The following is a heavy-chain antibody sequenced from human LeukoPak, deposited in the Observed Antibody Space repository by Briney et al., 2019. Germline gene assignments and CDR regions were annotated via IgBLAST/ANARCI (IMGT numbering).Heavy chain of an antibody. CDR1: GFTFSSYG. CDR2: IPNDGSNK. D-gene: IGHD3-9*01. V-gene: IGHV3-30*18. J-gene: IGHJ4*02. Sequence: GGFLRLSCAASGFTFSSYGMHWVRQAPGEGLEWVAVIPNDGSNKYYADSVKGRFTISRDNYKNTLYLQMNSLRAEDTAVYYCAKDGQGLTYYFDYWGQGTLVTVFS. CDR3: AKDGQGLTYYFDY.